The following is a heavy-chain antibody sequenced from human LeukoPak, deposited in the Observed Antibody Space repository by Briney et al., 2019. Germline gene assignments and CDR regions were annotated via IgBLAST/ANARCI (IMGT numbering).Heavy chain of an antibody. CDR2: IYSGGGT. Sequence: GGSLRLSRAASGFTVSSNYMSWVRQAPGKGLEWVSVIYSGGGTYYADSVKGRFTISRDNSKNTLYLQMNSLRAEDTAVYYCARDLRGGDDPNDAFDIWGQGTMVTVSS. CDR3: ARDLRGGDDPNDAFDI. V-gene: IGHV3-53*01. D-gene: IGHD4-17*01. CDR1: GFTVSSNY. J-gene: IGHJ3*02.